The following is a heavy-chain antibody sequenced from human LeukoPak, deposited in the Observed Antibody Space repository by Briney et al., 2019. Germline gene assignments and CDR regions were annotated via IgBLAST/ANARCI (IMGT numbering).Heavy chain of an antibody. CDR1: GFTFSSYW. Sequence: PGGSLRLSCAVSGFTFSSYWMSWVRQAPGKGLEWVANIKQDGSEKYYVDSVKGRFTISRDNAKNSLYLQMNSLRAEDTAVYYCARAGTMIVVAQYYFDYWGQGTLVTVSS. CDR2: IKQDGSEK. D-gene: IGHD3-22*01. CDR3: ARAGTMIVVAQYYFDY. J-gene: IGHJ4*02. V-gene: IGHV3-7*01.